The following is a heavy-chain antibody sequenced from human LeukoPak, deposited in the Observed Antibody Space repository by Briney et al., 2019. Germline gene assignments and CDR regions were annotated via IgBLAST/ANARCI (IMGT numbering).Heavy chain of an antibody. D-gene: IGHD6-19*01. CDR3: ARDSRYSSGWFFDY. V-gene: IGHV3-66*02. Sequence: GGSLRLSCAASGFTVSSNYMSWVRQAPGKGLEWVSVIYSGGSSYYADSVKGRFTISRDNSKNTLYLQMNSLRAEDTAVYYCARDSRYSSGWFFDYWGQGTLVTVSS. J-gene: IGHJ4*02. CDR2: IYSGGSS. CDR1: GFTVSSNY.